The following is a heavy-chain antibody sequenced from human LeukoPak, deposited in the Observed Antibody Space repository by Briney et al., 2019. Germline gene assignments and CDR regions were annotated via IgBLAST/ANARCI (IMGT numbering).Heavy chain of an antibody. CDR1: GLSLSSNH. D-gene: IGHD3-10*01. Sequence: GGSLRLSCAASGLSLSSNHMAWARQAPGKGLEWVSIIYNGGGTNYADSVKGRFTISRDNSKDTVYLQMNSLRVEDTAVYYCARIDYGSGATWSQGTLVTVSS. J-gene: IGHJ5*02. V-gene: IGHV3-66*01. CDR3: ARIDYGSGAT. CDR2: IYNGGGT.